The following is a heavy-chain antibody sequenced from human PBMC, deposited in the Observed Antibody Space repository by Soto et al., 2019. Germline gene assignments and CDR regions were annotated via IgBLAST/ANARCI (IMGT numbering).Heavy chain of an antibody. J-gene: IGHJ4*02. V-gene: IGHV4-34*01. CDR1: GGSFSGYY. CDR2: INHSGST. Sequence: PSETLSLTCAVYGGSFSGYYWSWIRQPPGKGLEWIGEINHSGSTNYNPSLKSRVTISVDTSKNQFSLKLSSVTAADTAVYYCATTFGVDYWGQGTLVTVSS. D-gene: IGHD3-10*02. CDR3: ATTFGVDY.